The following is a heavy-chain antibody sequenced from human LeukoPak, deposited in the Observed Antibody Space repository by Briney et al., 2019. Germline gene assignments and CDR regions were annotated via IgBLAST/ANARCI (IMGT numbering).Heavy chain of an antibody. CDR2: ISYDGSNK. CDR1: GFTFSSYG. J-gene: IGHJ4*02. CDR3: AKDEGY. V-gene: IGHV3-30*18. Sequence: GGSLRLSWAASGFTFSSYGMHWVRQAPGKGLEWVAVISYDGSNKYYADSVKGRFTISRDNSKNTLYLQMNSLRAEDTAVYYCAKDEGYWGQGTLVTVSS.